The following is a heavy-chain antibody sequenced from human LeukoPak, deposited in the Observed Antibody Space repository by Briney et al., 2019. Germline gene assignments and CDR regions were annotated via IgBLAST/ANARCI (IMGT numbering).Heavy chain of an antibody. CDR1: GGSFNAYY. D-gene: IGHD2-2*01. CDR3: GRWSAAGHYFDY. V-gene: IGHV4-34*01. J-gene: IGHJ4*02. Sequence: MTSETLSLTCAVYGGSFNAYYWSWIRQPPGKGLEWVGEINHSGRTKYNPSLKSRVTISVDTSKSQFSLNLNSVTAADTAVYYYGRWSAAGHYFDYWGQGTPVTVST. CDR2: INHSGRT.